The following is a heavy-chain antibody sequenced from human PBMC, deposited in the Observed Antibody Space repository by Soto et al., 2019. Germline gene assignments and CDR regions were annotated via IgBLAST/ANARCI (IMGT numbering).Heavy chain of an antibody. Sequence: SETLFLTCAVSGGSISSSNWWSWVRQPPGKGLEWIGEIYHSGSTNYNPSLKSRVTISVDKSKNQFSLKLSSVTAADTAVYYCARTHYYGSGSSLDYWGQGTLVTVSS. D-gene: IGHD3-10*01. J-gene: IGHJ4*02. V-gene: IGHV4-4*02. CDR2: IYHSGST. CDR1: GGSISSSNW. CDR3: ARTHYYGSGSSLDY.